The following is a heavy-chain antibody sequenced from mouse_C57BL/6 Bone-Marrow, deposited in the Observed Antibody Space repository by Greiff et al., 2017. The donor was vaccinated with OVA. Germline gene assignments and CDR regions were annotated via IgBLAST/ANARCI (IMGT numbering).Heavy chain of an antibody. CDR1: GYTFTDYE. J-gene: IGHJ2*01. D-gene: IGHD6-5*01. V-gene: IGHV1-15*01. CDR3: TRRAYSP. CDR2: IDPETGGT. Sequence: QVQLQQSGAELVRPGASVTLSCKASGYTFTDYEMPWVKQTPVHGLEWIGAIDPETGGTAYNQKFKGKAILTADKSSSTAYMGLRSLTSEDSAVYYCTRRAYSPWGQGTTLTVSS.